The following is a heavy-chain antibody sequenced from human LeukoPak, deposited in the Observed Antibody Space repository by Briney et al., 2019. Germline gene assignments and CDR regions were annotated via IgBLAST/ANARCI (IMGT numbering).Heavy chain of an antibody. V-gene: IGHV1-8*01. CDR1: GYTFTSYD. J-gene: IGHJ4*02. CDR2: MNPNSGNT. Sequence: ASVTVSCEASGYTFTSYDINWVRQATGQGLEWMGWMNPNSGNTGYAQKFQGRVTMTRNTSISTAYMELSSLGSEDTAVYYCATGYCSGGSCHGGFDYWGQGTLVTVSS. D-gene: IGHD2-15*01. CDR3: ATGYCSGGSCHGGFDY.